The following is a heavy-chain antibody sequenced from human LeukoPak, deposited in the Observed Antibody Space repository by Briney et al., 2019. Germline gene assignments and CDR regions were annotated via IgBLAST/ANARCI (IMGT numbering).Heavy chain of an antibody. J-gene: IGHJ4*02. V-gene: IGHV4-59*08. CDR2: IYYSGST. CDR1: GGSISSYY. D-gene: IGHD3-10*01. CDR3: ARGSGGEFGDTFDF. Sequence: SETLSLTCTVSGGSISSYYWSWIRQPPGKGLEWIGYIYYSGSTFYNPSLKSRVTISIDTSKNQFSLNLSSVTAADTAVYYCARGSGGEFGDTFDFWGQGTLVTVSS.